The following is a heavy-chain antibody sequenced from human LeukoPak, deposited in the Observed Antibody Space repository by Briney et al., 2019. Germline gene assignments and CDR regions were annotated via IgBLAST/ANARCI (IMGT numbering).Heavy chain of an antibody. CDR3: AREGIVGATAAFDI. CDR2: INSDGRST. D-gene: IGHD1-26*01. J-gene: IGHJ3*02. Sequence: GGSLRLSCAASGFTFSNYWMHWVRQAPGKGLVWVSRINSDGRSTSYADSVKGRFTISRDNAKNTLYLQMNSLRAEDMAVYYCAREGIVGATAAFDIWGQGTMVTVSS. V-gene: IGHV3-74*01. CDR1: GFTFSNYW.